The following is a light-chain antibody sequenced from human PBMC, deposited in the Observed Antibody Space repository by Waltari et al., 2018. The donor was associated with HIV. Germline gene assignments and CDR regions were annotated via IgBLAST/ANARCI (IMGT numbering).Light chain of an antibody. V-gene: IGKV3-20*01. CDR1: QTVRSAS. J-gene: IGKJ4*01. CDR2: GAS. Sequence: EIVLTQSPGTLSLSPGERATLSCRASQTVRSASLAWYKQTPGQAPRRLIFGASSRAHGIPDRFSGSGAVTDFILTISRLEPEDCAVYYCQQYAASPLTFGGGTKVEIK. CDR3: QQYAASPLT.